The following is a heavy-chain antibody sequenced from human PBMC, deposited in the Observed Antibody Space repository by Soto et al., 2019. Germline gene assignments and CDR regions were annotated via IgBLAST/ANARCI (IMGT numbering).Heavy chain of an antibody. CDR1: GYAFTTYG. CDR3: ARGRYGDY. Sequence: VKXSCKGSGYAFTTYGITWVRQAPGQGLEWMGWISXXNGNTNYAQKLQGRGTVTRDTSTSTAYMELRSLRSDDTAVYYCARGRYGDYWGQGALVTVSS. CDR2: ISXXNGNT. D-gene: IGHD1-1*01. V-gene: IGHV1-18*01. J-gene: IGHJ4*02.